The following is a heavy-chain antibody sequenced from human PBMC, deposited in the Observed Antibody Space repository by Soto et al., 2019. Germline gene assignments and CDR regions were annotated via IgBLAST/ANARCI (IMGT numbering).Heavy chain of an antibody. V-gene: IGHV1-69*06. CDR3: ARDRTGTTSYYYGMDV. CDR1: GGTFSSYA. CDR2: NIPIFGTA. J-gene: IGHJ6*02. D-gene: IGHD1-7*01. Sequence: QVQLVQSGAEVKKPGSSVKVSCKASGGTFSSYAISWVRQAPGQGLEWMGGNIPIFGTANYAQKFQGRVTITADKSTSTAYMELSSLRSEDTAVYYCARDRTGTTSYYYGMDVWGQGTTFTVSS.